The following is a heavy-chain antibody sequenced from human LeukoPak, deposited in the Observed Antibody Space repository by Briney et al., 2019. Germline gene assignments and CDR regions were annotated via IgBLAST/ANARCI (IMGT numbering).Heavy chain of an antibody. Sequence: GGSLRLSCAASGFTFSSYSMNWVRQAPGKGLEWVSSISSSSSYIYYADSVKGRFTISRDNAKNSLYLQMNSLRAEDTAVYYCARGVVVVAATPPWFDPWGQGTLVTVSS. CDR2: ISSSSSYI. CDR1: GFTFSSYS. V-gene: IGHV3-21*01. D-gene: IGHD2-15*01. J-gene: IGHJ5*02. CDR3: ARGVVVVAATPPWFDP.